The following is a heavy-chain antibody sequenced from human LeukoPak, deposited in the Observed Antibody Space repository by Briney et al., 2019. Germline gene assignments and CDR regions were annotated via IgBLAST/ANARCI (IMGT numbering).Heavy chain of an antibody. CDR3: ARVAAAGTNWFDP. Sequence: GGSLRLSCAPSGFTFSSYEMNWVRQAPGGGREWVSYISSSGSTIYYADSVKGRFTISRDNAKNSLYLQMNSLRAEDTAVYYCARVAAAGTNWFDPWGQGTLVTVSS. D-gene: IGHD6-13*01. J-gene: IGHJ5*02. CDR2: ISSSGSTI. CDR1: GFTFSSYE. V-gene: IGHV3-48*03.